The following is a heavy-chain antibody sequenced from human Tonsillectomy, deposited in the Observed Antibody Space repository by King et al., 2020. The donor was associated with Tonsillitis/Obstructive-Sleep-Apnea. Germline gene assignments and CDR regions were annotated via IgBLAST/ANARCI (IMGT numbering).Heavy chain of an antibody. D-gene: IGHD3-10*01. J-gene: IGHJ3*02. Sequence: VQLVESGGGLVKRGRSLRLSCTASGFTFGDYAMSWFRQAPGRGLEWVGFIRSKAYGGTTEYAASVKGRFTISRDDSKSIAYLQMNSLRTVDTAVYYCTRCLYYGSGSYAFDIWGQGTMVTVSS. V-gene: IGHV3-49*05. CDR2: IRSKAYGGTT. CDR1: GFTFGDYA. CDR3: TRCLYYGSGSYAFDI.